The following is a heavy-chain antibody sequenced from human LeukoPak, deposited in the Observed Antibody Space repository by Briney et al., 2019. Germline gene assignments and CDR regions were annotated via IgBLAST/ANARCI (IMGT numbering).Heavy chain of an antibody. J-gene: IGHJ5*02. Sequence: SETLSLTCTVSGGSISSYYWSWIRQPAGKGLEWIGRIYTSGSTNYNPSLKSRVTMSVDTSKNQFPLKLSSVTAADTAVYYCARGPVVPAATGNWFDPWGQGTLVTVSS. V-gene: IGHV4-4*07. D-gene: IGHD2-2*01. CDR3: ARGPVVPAATGNWFDP. CDR2: IYTSGST. CDR1: GGSISSYY.